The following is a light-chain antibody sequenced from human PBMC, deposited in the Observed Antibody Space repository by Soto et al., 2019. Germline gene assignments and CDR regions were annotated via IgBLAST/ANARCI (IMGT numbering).Light chain of an antibody. J-gene: IGKJ4*01. Sequence: VLTQSPATLSLSPGERATLFCKASQSVGVYMGWFQQKPGQAPRVLIYDATNRAGGVPARFSGSGSGTDFTLNISSLEAADSAVYYCQQRDIWPPLTFGGGTKLEIK. CDR2: DAT. V-gene: IGKV3-11*01. CDR3: QQRDIWPPLT. CDR1: QSVGVY.